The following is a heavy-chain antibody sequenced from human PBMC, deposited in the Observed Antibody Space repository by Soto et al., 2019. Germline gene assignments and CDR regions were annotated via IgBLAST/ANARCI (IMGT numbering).Heavy chain of an antibody. V-gene: IGHV1-18*01. J-gene: IGHJ6*03. D-gene: IGHD2-15*01. CDR1: GYTFTSYG. Sequence: ASVKVSCKASGYTFTSYGISWVRQAPGQGLEWMGWISAYNGNTNYAQKLQGRVTMTTGSSTSTAYMELRSLRSDDTAVYYCARNEVADYYYYYYMDVWGKGTTVTVSS. CDR3: ARNEVADYYYYYYMDV. CDR2: ISAYNGNT.